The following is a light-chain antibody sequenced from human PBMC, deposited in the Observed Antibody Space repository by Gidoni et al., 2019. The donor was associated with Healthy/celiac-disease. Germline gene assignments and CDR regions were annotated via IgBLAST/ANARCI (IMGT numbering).Light chain of an antibody. J-gene: IGKJ1*01. CDR1: QSISSY. V-gene: IGKV1-39*01. CDR2: AAS. CDR3: QQSYSTPT. Sequence: DIQMTQSPSSLSASVGDRVTITFRASQSISSYLNWYQQKPGKAPKLLIYAASSLQSGVPSRFSGSGSGTDFTLTISSLQPEDFATYYCQQSYSTPTFGQGTKVESK.